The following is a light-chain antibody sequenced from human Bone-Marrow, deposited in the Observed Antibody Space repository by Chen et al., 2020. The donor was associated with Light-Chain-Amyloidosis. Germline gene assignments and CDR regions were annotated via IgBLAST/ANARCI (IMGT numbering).Light chain of an antibody. V-gene: IGLV3-21*02. CDR3: QVWDSSVDHRV. Sequence: SYVLTQPPSVSVAPGQTAEITCGGDNIGDINVQWYQQRAGQAPVLVVYDDSDRPSGIPERFSGSNSGNTATLTISRVEAGDEADYYCQVWDSSVDHRVFGGGTKLTVL. CDR2: DDS. CDR1: NIGDIN. J-gene: IGLJ3*02.